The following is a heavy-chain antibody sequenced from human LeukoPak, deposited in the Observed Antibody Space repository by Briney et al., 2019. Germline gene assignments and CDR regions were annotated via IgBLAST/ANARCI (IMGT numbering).Heavy chain of an antibody. D-gene: IGHD1-26*01. V-gene: IGHV1-3*01. CDR1: GYTFTNYA. CDR2: INAGNGNT. CDR3: ARGGAFIHYFDY. J-gene: IGHJ4*02. Sequence: GASVKVSCKASGYTFTNYAIHWVRQAPGQRLEWMGWINAGNGNTKYSQKFQGRVTITRDTSASTAYMELSSLRSEDTAVYYCARGGAFIHYFDYWGQGALVTVSS.